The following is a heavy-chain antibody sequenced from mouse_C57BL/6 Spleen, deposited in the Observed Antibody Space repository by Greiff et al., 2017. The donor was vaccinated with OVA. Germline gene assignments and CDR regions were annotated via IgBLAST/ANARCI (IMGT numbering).Heavy chain of an antibody. V-gene: IGHV14-4*01. Sequence: VQLKQSGAELVRPGASVKLSCTASGFNIKDDYMHWVKQRPEQGLEWIGWIDPENGDTEYASKFQGKATITADTSSNTAYLQLSSLTSEDTAVYYCTTYRLPPFAYWGQGTLVTVSA. J-gene: IGHJ3*01. D-gene: IGHD2-4*01. CDR2: IDPENGDT. CDR3: TTYRLPPFAY. CDR1: GFNIKDDY.